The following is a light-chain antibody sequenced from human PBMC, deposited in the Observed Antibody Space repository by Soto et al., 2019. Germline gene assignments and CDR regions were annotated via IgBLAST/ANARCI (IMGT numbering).Light chain of an antibody. CDR3: AAWDDSLNGVV. V-gene: IGLV1-44*01. CDR2: SSN. Sequence: QLVLTQPPSASGTPGQRVTISCSGSSSSIGGNSVNWYQQFPGTAPKLLIYSSNYRPSGVPDRFSGSKSGTSASLAISGLQSEDEADYFCAAWDDSLNGVVFGGGTKLTVL. J-gene: IGLJ2*01. CDR1: SSSIGGNS.